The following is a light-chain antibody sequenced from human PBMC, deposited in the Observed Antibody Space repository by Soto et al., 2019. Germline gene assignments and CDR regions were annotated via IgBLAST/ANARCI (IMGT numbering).Light chain of an antibody. CDR2: DVT. J-gene: IGLJ1*01. CDR3: TSYTSISTYV. V-gene: IGLV2-14*01. Sequence: QSALTQPASVSGPPGQSITISCTGTSSDVDAYNYVSWYQHHPGKAPRLVIYDVTNRPSGISDRFSGSKSGNTASLTISGLLAEDEADYYCTSYTSISTYVFGTGTKLTVL. CDR1: SSDVDAYNY.